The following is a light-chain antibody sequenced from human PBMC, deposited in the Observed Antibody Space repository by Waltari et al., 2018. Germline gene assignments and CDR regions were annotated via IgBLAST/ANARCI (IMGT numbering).Light chain of an antibody. CDR1: QSVSRS. J-gene: IGKJ1*01. CDR2: GAS. V-gene: IGKV3-20*01. Sequence: IVLTQSPGTLSLSPGDRATLSCRASQSVSRSLAWYQQKPGQAPKLLIYGASTRATGIPDRFTGSGSGTDFSLTISSLEPEDFAIYFCQHYVHLPATFGQGTKVEIK. CDR3: QHYVHLPAT.